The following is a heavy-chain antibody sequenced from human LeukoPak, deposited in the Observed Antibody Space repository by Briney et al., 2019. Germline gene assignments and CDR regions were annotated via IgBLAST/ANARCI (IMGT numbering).Heavy chain of an antibody. Sequence: SETLSLTCAVYDGSFSTYYWSWIRQPPGKGLEWIGEINHSGSTNYNPSLKSRVTISFDTSKNHFSLKLSSVTAADTAVYYCASLWYGHWRQGTLVTVSS. CDR1: DGSFSTYY. CDR3: ASLWYGH. J-gene: IGHJ5*02. V-gene: IGHV4-34*01. CDR2: INHSGST.